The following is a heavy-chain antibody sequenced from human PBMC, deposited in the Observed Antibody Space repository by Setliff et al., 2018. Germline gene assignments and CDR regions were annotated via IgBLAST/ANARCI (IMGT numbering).Heavy chain of an antibody. V-gene: IGHV1-18*01. D-gene: IGHD5-12*01. J-gene: IGHJ3*01. Sequence: ASVKVSCKASGYILNSYGISWVRQAPGQGPEWLGWISPYTDGTSYADNFQDRVTMTTDTSTNTAYLEVRNLKSDDTATYYCARSSRSGYYHQRDSFDLWGQGTRVTVSS. CDR3: ARSSRSGYYHQRDSFDL. CDR1: GYILNSYG. CDR2: ISPYTDGT.